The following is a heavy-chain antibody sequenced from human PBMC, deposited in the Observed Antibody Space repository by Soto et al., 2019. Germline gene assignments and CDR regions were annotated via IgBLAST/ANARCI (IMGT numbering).Heavy chain of an antibody. CDR3: ARVVLVGATPVYFDH. V-gene: IGHV3-53*01. J-gene: IGHJ4*01. CDR2: LYSGGTT. Sequence: EVQLVESGGGLIQPGGSLRLSCAVSGFTVSRNFMSWIRQAPGKGLQWVSILYSGGTTYYTDSVKGRFTISGDNSKNTVYLQMSSLRVEDTATYYCARVVLVGATPVYFDHWGQGTLVSVSS. D-gene: IGHD1-26*01. CDR1: GFTVSRNF.